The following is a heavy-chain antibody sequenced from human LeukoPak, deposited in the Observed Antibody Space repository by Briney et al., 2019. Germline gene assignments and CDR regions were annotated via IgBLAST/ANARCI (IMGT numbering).Heavy chain of an antibody. CDR1: GFTFSSYS. J-gene: IGHJ6*02. D-gene: IGHD3-10*01. CDR3: ARDGSGSYYNYYYGMDV. Sequence: GGSLRLSCAASGFTFSSYSMNWVRQAPGKGLEWVSSISSSSSYIYYADSVKGRFTISRDNSKNTLYLQMNSLRAEDTAVYYCARDGSGSYYNYYYGMDVWGQGTTVTVSS. CDR2: ISSSSSYI. V-gene: IGHV3-21*01.